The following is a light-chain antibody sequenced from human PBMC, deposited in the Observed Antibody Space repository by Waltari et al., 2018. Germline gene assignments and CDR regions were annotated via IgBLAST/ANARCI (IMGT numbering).Light chain of an antibody. CDR2: HAS. V-gene: IGKV1-39*01. J-gene: IGKJ4*01. CDR1: HTISTY. CDR3: QQSLSNPVVT. Sequence: DIPQTEHPATRTASVGDSVMITCRASHTISTYLIWYQQRPGKAPKLLIYHASSLQTGVQSWFSASGSGTDFTLTIFSLQPEDFATYFCQQSLSNPVVTFGGGTKLEI.